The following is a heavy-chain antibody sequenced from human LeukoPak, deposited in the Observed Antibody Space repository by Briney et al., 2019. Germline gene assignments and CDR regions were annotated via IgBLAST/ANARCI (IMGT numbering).Heavy chain of an antibody. CDR1: GLALREYG. J-gene: IGHJ4*02. V-gene: IGHV3-30*02. CDR3: AHLYLNPRIAY. CDR2: LRYNGITA. D-gene: IGHD2-2*02. Sequence: GGSLRLSCVASGLALREYGMHWVRQAPGKGPECVSFLRYNGITAYYPDSVKGRFTTSRDDSKNTLYLQMTSLSVEDTATYYCAHLYLNPRIAYWGRGTRVTVSS.